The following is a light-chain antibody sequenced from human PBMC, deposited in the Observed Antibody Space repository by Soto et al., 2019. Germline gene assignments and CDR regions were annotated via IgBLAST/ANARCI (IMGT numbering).Light chain of an antibody. J-gene: IGKJ5*01. CDR1: QSVSIY. V-gene: IGKV3-11*01. CDR3: QQRSNWLIT. CDR2: DAS. Sequence: EVVSTQSPATLSLPPGERATLSCRASQSVSIYLAWYQQKPGQAPRLLIYDASKRATGIPARFSGSGSGTDFTLTISSLEPEDFALYYCQQRSNWLITFGQGTRLEIK.